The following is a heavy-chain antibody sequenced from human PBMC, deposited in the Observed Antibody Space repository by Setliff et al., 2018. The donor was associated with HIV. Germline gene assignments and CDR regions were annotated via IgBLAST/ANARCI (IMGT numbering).Heavy chain of an antibody. Sequence: TSETLSLTCTVSGGSISSYYWSWIRQPAGKGLEWIGHIYISGSTNYNPSFNSRVTMSVDTSKNQFSLRLTPVTTADTAMYHCARDRSSGWSKDWFDTWGQGILVTVSS. CDR3: ARDRSSGWSKDWFDT. D-gene: IGHD6-19*01. V-gene: IGHV4-4*07. J-gene: IGHJ5*02. CDR1: GGSISSYY. CDR2: IYISGST.